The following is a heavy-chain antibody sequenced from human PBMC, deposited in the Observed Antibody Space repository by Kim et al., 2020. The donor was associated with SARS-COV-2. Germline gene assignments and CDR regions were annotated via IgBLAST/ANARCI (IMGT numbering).Heavy chain of an antibody. CDR2: IDTRGTNT. CDR1: EFSFSTSW. Sequence: GGSLRLSCVASEFSFSTSWMHWFRQTPGKGLMWVSRIDTRGTNTIYADSVKGRFTISRDNTKNTLYLQMNSLRAEDSAVYYCTRDQSRAGPTTVDQWDQGPLVTVSS. D-gene: IGHD1-26*01. CDR3: TRDQSRAGPTTVDQ. V-gene: IGHV3-74*01. J-gene: IGHJ4*02.